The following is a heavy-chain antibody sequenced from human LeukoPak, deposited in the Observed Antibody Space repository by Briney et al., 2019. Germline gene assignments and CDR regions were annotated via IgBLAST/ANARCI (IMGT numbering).Heavy chain of an antibody. Sequence: SGGSLRLSCAASGFTFSSYGMHWVRQAPGKGLEWVAVISYDGSNKYYADSVKGRFTISRDNSKNTLYLQMNSLRAEDTAVYYCARTYYDYVWGSYRPLDYWGQGTLVTVSS. V-gene: IGHV3-30*19. J-gene: IGHJ4*02. CDR2: ISYDGSNK. D-gene: IGHD3-16*02. CDR3: ARTYYDYVWGSYRPLDY. CDR1: GFTFSSYG.